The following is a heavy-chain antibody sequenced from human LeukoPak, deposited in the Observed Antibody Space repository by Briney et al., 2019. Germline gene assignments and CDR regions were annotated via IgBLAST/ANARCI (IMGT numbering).Heavy chain of an antibody. D-gene: IGHD3-22*01. V-gene: IGHV3-53*01. J-gene: IGHJ4*02. Sequence: GGSLRLSCAASRFTLSDNYMSWVRQAPGKGLERVSLIYTGVSTYYADSIQGRFTNSTHNTKTTVNLQMNSLRAEDAAVYFCARVDRYDSSTSPYWGQGTLVTVS. CDR2: IYTGVST. CDR3: ARVDRYDSSTSPY. CDR1: RFTLSDNY.